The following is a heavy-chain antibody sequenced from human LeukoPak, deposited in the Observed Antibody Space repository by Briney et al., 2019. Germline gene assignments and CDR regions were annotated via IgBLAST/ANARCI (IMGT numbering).Heavy chain of an antibody. CDR2: IYYSGNT. CDR3: ARLIGLGEVSPYFDF. CDR1: GVSISSSNSY. J-gene: IGHJ4*02. D-gene: IGHD3-16*02. Sequence: SETLSLTCTVSGVSISSSNSYWGWIRQPPGKGLEWIGSIYYSGNTYYNASLKSQVSISIDTSKNRFSLKLTSVTAADTAVYYCARLIGLGEVSPYFDFWGQGRLVTVSS. V-gene: IGHV4-39*01.